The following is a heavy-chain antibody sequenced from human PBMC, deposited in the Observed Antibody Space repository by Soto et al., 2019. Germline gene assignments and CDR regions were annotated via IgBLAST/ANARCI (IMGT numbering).Heavy chain of an antibody. V-gene: IGHV3-74*01. CDR2: INSDGSST. D-gene: IGHD5-18*01. CDR1: GFTFSSYW. Sequence: GGSLRLSCGASGFTFSSYWMHWVRQAPGKGLVWVSRINSDGSSTSYADSVKGRFTISRDNAKNTLYLQMNSLRAEDTAVYYCARDRGYSYPGYYYSYDMNVWGQGTTVTVSS. CDR3: ARDRGYSYPGYYYSYDMNV. J-gene: IGHJ6*02.